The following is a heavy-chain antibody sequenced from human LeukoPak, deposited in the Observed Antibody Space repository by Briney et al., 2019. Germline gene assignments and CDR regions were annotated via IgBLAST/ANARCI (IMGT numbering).Heavy chain of an antibody. Sequence: GSLRLSCAASGFTFSNAWLNWVRQAPGKGLEWIGNISYSGSTNYNPSLKSRVTISVDTSKNQFSLRLTSVTAADTAFYYCARGVEDLGYSYDYWGQGTLVTVSS. J-gene: IGHJ4*02. CDR1: GFTFSNAW. CDR3: ARGVEDLGYSYDY. V-gene: IGHV4-59*01. CDR2: ISYSGST. D-gene: IGHD5-18*01.